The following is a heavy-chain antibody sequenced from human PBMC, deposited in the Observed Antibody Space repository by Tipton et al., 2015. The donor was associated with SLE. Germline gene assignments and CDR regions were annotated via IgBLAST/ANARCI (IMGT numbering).Heavy chain of an antibody. CDR2: FSDGGSST. J-gene: IGHJ4*02. Sequence: SLRLSCAASGFTFSNYGMSWVRQAPGKGLEWVSDFSDGGSSTYYADSVKGRFTISRDNSKNTVYLHMNSLRADDTAIYYCASASWNYGFFDYWGQGTPVTVSS. CDR3: ASASWNYGFFDY. CDR1: GFTFSNYG. V-gene: IGHV3-23*01. D-gene: IGHD1-7*01.